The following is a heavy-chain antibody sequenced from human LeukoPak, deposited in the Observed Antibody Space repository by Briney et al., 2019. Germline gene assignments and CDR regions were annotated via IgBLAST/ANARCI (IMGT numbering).Heavy chain of an antibody. V-gene: IGHV4-59*01. CDR2: IYYSGST. CDR1: GGSISSYY. D-gene: IGHD1-14*01. Sequence: PSETLSLTCTVSGGSISSYYWSWIRQPPGKGLEWIGYIYYSGSTNDNPSLKSRVTTSVDTSKNQLSLKLSSVTAADTAVYYCARGTGSFDYWGQGALVTVSS. J-gene: IGHJ4*02. CDR3: ARGTGSFDY.